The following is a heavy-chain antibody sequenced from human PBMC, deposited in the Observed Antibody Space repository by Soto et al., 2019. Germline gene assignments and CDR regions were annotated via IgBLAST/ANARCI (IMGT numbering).Heavy chain of an antibody. J-gene: IGHJ5*02. CDR3: ARYTYSGYDLGGGWFDP. Sequence: ASVKVSCKASGGTFSSYTISWVRQAPGQGLEWMGRIIPILGIANYAQKFQGRVTITADKSTSTAYMELSSLRSEDTAVYYCARYTYSGYDLGGGWFDPWGQGTLVTVSS. V-gene: IGHV1-69*02. CDR1: GGTFSSYT. CDR2: IIPILGIA. D-gene: IGHD5-12*01.